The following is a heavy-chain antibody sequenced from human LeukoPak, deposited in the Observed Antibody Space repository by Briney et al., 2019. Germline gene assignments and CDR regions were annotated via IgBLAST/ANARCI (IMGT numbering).Heavy chain of an antibody. D-gene: IGHD3-22*01. Sequence: GSLRLSCAASGFTFSSYWMSWVRQPPGKGLEWIGSIYYSGSTYYNPSLKSRVTISVDTSKNQFSLKLSSVTAADTAVYYCARHLRYYYDSSGYLYYFDYWGQGTLVTVSS. CDR1: GFTFSSYW. CDR2: IYYSGST. V-gene: IGHV4-39*01. J-gene: IGHJ4*02. CDR3: ARHLRYYYDSSGYLYYFDY.